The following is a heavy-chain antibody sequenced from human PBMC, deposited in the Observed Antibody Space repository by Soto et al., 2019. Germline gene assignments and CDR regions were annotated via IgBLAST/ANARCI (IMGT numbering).Heavy chain of an antibody. CDR1: GGSISSGDYY. CDR3: ARGFDSSGYYVPEYFQH. Sequence: SETLSLTCTVSGGSISSGDYYWSWIRQPPGKGLEWIGYIYYSGSTYYNPSLKSRVTISVDTSKNQFSLKLSSVTAADTAVYHCARGFDSSGYYVPEYFQHWGQGTLVTVSS. V-gene: IGHV4-30-4*01. D-gene: IGHD3-22*01. CDR2: IYYSGST. J-gene: IGHJ1*01.